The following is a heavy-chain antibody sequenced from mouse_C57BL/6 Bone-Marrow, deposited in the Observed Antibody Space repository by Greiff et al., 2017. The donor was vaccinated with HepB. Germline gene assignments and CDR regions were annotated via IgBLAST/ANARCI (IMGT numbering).Heavy chain of an antibody. CDR3: AYSNYVGWFAY. CDR2: IRSKSNNYAT. CDR1: GFSFNTYA. V-gene: IGHV10-1*01. D-gene: IGHD2-5*01. Sequence: PTRSLKLSCAASGFSFNTYAMNWVRQAPGKGLEWVARIRSKSNNYATYYADSVKDRFTISRDDSESMLYLQMNNLKTEDTAMYYCAYSNYVGWFAYWGQGTLVTVSA. J-gene: IGHJ3*01.